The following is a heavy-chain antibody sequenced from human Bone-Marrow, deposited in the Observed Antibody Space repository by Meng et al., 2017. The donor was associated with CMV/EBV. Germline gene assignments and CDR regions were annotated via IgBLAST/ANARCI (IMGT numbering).Heavy chain of an antibody. D-gene: IGHD2-2*03. V-gene: IGHV3-23*03. CDR1: GFTFSSYA. J-gene: IGHJ6*02. Sequence: GGSLRLSCAASGFTFSSYAMSWVRQAPGKGLEWVSVIYSGGSSTYYADSVKGRFTISRDNAKNTLYLQMNSLRAEGTAVYYCARGALDIVVVPAADLYYYYGMDVWGQGTTVTVSS. CDR2: IYSGGSST. CDR3: ARGALDIVVVPAADLYYYYGMDV.